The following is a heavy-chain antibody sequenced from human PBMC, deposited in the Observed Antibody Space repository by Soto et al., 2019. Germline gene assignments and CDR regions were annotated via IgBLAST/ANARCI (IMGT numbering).Heavy chain of an antibody. V-gene: IGHV3-21*01. CDR2: ISSSSSYI. J-gene: IGHJ4*02. CDR1: GFTFSSYS. Sequence: EVQLVESGGGLVKPGGSLRLSCAASGFTFSSYSMNWVRQAPGKGLEWVSSISSSSSYIYYADSVKGRFTISRDNAKNSLYLQMNSLRAEDTAVYYCARGDDFWSGEDYYFDYCGQGTLVTVSS. D-gene: IGHD3-3*01. CDR3: ARGDDFWSGEDYYFDY.